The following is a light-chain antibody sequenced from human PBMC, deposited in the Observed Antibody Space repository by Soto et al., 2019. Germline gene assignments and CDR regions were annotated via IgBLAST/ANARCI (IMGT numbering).Light chain of an antibody. J-gene: IGKJ4*01. CDR1: QSVTSSY. CDR2: GAS. CDR3: QQYGNSPLT. V-gene: IGKV3-20*01. Sequence: EIVLTQSPGTLSLSPGERATLSCRASQSVTSSYLAWYQQKPGQAPRLLIYGASSRATGIPDRCSGSGSGTDFTLTISRLEPEDFAVYYCQQYGNSPLTFGGGTKVEIK.